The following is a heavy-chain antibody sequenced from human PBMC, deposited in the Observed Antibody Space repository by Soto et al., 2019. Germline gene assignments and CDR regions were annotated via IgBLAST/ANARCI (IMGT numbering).Heavy chain of an antibody. D-gene: IGHD2-2*01. Sequence: PGGSLRLSCTRSGFTFGDYAMSWVRQAPGKGLGWGGFSRSKADGGTTGYAAAVKGRFTIARDDSKSIAYLQMNSLKTEDTAVYYCTRDILCSSTSCYSFDYYGLDVCGQGTTVTVSS. J-gene: IGHJ6*02. V-gene: IGHV3-49*04. CDR2: SRSKADGGTT. CDR1: GFTFGDYA. CDR3: TRDILCSSTSCYSFDYYGLDV.